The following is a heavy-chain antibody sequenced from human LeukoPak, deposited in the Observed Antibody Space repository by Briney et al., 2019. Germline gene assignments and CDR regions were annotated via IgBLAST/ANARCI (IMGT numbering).Heavy chain of an antibody. Sequence: PSETLSLTCTVSGGSISSSSYYWGWIRQPPGKGLEWIGSIYYSGSTYYNPSLKSRVTISVDTSKNQFSLKLSSVTAADTAVYYCARDLGGPGVVPAAHPWGQGTLVTVSS. CDR1: GGSISSSSYY. J-gene: IGHJ5*02. CDR2: IYYSGST. CDR3: ARDLGGPGVVPAAHP. D-gene: IGHD2-2*01. V-gene: IGHV4-39*07.